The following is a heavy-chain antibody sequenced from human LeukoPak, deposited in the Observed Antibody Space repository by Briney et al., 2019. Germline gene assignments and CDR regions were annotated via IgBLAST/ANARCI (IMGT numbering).Heavy chain of an antibody. J-gene: IGHJ2*01. CDR1: GFSFSDYG. CDR2: ISYDGTTK. D-gene: IGHD5-18*01. CDR3: TSGQEGYYFDF. Sequence: PGGSLRLSCAASGFSFSDYGMHWIRQAPGKGLEWVAVISYDGTTKYFADSVRGRFTISRDNSRNTVNLHMNSLRAEDTALYFCTSGQEGYYFDFWGRGTRVIVSS. V-gene: IGHV3-30*12.